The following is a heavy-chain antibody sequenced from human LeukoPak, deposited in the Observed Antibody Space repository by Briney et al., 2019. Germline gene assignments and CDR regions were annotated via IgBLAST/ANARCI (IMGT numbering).Heavy chain of an antibody. D-gene: IGHD4-17*01. J-gene: IGHJ1*01. V-gene: IGHV1-69*13. CDR1: GGTFSSYA. CDR2: IIPIFGTA. Sequence: ASVKVSCKASGGTFSSYAISWVRQAPGQGLEWMGGIIPIFGTANYAQKFQGRVTITADESTSTAYMELSSLRSEDTAVYYCARDLLDGDYDPTEYFQHWGQGTLVTVSS. CDR3: ARDLLDGDYDPTEYFQH.